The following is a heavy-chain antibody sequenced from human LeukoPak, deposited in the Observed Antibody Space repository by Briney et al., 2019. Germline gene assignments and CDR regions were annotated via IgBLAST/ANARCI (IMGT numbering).Heavy chain of an antibody. Sequence: ASVKVSCKFSGYTLTELSMHLVRQAPGKGLEWMGGFDPEDGETIYAQKFQGRVTMTEDTSTDTAYMELSSLRSEDTAVYYCATGQLLFSTLGWFEPWGQGTLVTVSS. CDR2: FDPEDGET. V-gene: IGHV1-24*01. CDR1: GYTLTELS. J-gene: IGHJ5*02. D-gene: IGHD2-2*01. CDR3: ATGQLLFSTLGWFEP.